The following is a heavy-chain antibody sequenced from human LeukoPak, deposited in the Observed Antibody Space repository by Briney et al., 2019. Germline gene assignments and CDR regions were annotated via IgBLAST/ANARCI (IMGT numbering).Heavy chain of an antibody. CDR2: IYYSGRT. Sequence: SETLSLTCTVSGVSISSYYWSWIRQPPGKGLEWIGCIYYSGRTNYNPSLKSRVTISVDTYKKLFSLKLTAVAPADTAVHYCARESQWFLYSRSWPDAFDLWAQGPMVPV. V-gene: IGHV4-59*01. CDR3: ARESQWFLYSRSWPDAFDL. J-gene: IGHJ3*01. CDR1: GVSISSYY. D-gene: IGHD6-13*01.